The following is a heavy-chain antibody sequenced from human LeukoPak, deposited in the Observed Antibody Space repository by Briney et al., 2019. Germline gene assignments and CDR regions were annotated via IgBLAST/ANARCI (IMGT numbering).Heavy chain of an antibody. CDR3: AKDDQWLATY. J-gene: IGHJ4*02. Sequence: PGGSLRLSCAASGFTFSSYGMHWVRQAPGKGLEWVAAISYDGSNKYYADSVKGRFTISRDNSKNTLYLQMNSLRAEDTAVYYCAKDDQWLATYWGQGTLVTVSS. V-gene: IGHV3-30*18. CDR2: ISYDGSNK. D-gene: IGHD6-19*01. CDR1: GFTFSSYG.